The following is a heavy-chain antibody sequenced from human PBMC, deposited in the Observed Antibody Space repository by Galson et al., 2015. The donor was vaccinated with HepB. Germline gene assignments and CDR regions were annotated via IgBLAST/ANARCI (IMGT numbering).Heavy chain of an antibody. CDR1: GYTFTGYY. D-gene: IGHD3-10*01. CDR3: ARGITMVRGIDSRFDP. J-gene: IGHJ5*02. V-gene: IGHV1-2*06. Sequence: SVKVSCKASGYTFTGYYMHWVRQAPGQGLEWMGRINPNSGGTNYAQKFQGRVTMTRDTSISTAYMELSRLRSDDTAVYYCARGITMVRGIDSRFDPWAREPWSPSPQ. CDR2: INPNSGGT.